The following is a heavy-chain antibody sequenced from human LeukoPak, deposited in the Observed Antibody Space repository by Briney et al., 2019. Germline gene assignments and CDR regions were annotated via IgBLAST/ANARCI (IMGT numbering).Heavy chain of an antibody. D-gene: IGHD6-13*01. CDR1: GFTFDDYG. V-gene: IGHV3-30*02. CDR2: IRYDGSNK. Sequence: PGGSLRLSCAASGFTFDDYGMHWVRQAPGKGLEWVAFIRYDGSNKYYADSVKGRFTISRDNSKNTLYLQMNSLRAEDTAVYYCARGHTGYSSSWSFEGKDAFDIWGQGTMVTVSS. J-gene: IGHJ3*02. CDR3: ARGHTGYSSSWSFEGKDAFDI.